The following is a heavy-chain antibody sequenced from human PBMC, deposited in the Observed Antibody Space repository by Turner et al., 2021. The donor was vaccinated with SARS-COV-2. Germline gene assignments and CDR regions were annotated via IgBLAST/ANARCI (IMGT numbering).Heavy chain of an antibody. Sequence: EVQLLESGGGLVQPGGSLRLSCAASGCTWSSYGRSWVRQAPVKGVEWGSAISGRCDSTYYTDSVKGRFTISRDNSKNTLYLQMNSLRADDKAVYYCAKEDQPLRGYYFYYDMDVWGQGTTVTVSS. V-gene: IGHV3-23*01. CDR2: ISGRCDST. CDR1: GCTWSSYG. J-gene: IGHJ6*02. CDR3: AKEDQPLRGYYFYYDMDV. D-gene: IGHD2-2*01.